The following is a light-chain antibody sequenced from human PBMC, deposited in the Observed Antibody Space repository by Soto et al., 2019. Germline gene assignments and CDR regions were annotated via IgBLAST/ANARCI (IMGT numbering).Light chain of an antibody. Sequence: EIVMTQSPATLSVSPGERATLSCRASQSVSSNLAWYQQKAGQAPRRLIYGASTRATGIPARFSGSGSGTEFTLTISSLQSEDCAVYYCQQYNNWPPYTFGQGTKLEIK. J-gene: IGKJ2*01. CDR3: QQYNNWPPYT. CDR1: QSVSSN. CDR2: GAS. V-gene: IGKV3-15*01.